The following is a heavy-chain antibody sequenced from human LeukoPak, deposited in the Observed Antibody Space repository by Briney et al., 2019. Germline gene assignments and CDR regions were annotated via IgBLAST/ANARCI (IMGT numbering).Heavy chain of an antibody. CDR2: ISYDGSNK. V-gene: IGHV3-30*18. D-gene: IGHD6-19*01. J-gene: IGHJ4*02. CDR1: GFTFSSYG. Sequence: GGSLRLSCAASGFTFSSYGMHWVRQAPGKGLEWVAVISYDGSNKYYADSVKGRFTISRDNSKNTLYLQMNSPRAEDTAVYYCAKSVDSSGWYSSLFDYWGQGTLVTVSA. CDR3: AKSVDSSGWYSSLFDY.